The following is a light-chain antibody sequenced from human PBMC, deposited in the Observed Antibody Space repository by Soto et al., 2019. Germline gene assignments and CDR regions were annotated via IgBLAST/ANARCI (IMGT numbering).Light chain of an antibody. CDR1: SSDVGGHNY. Sequence: QSVLTQSPSASGSPGQSVTISCTGTSSDVGGHNYVSWYQQHPGKAPKLLIFEVTKRPSGVPDRFSGSKSGNTASLTVSGLLTDDEADYYCSPYGGRNNRYVFGAGTKLTVL. J-gene: IGLJ1*01. CDR3: SPYGGRNNRYV. V-gene: IGLV2-8*01. CDR2: EVT.